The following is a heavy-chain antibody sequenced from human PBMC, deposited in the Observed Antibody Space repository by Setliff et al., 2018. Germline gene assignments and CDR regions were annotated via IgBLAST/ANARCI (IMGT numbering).Heavy chain of an antibody. CDR3: ARNEYNYYGSGSYYNNLPFEY. CDR1: GGTFTNYA. CDR2: IIPILQRT. Sequence: SVKVSCKASGGTFTNYAVNWVRQAPGQGLEWMGGIIPILQRTNYAQKFQGRVTMTRDTSTSTVYMELSSLRSEDTAVYYCARNEYNYYGSGSYYNNLPFEYWGQGTLVTVSS. D-gene: IGHD3-10*01. V-gene: IGHV1-69*10. J-gene: IGHJ4*02.